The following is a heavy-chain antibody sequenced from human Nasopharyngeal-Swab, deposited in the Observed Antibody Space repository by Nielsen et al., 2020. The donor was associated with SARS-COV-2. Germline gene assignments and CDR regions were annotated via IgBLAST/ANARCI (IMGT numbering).Heavy chain of an antibody. Sequence: WIRQSPGQGLEWIGEINHSGSTNYNPSLKSRVTISVDTSKNQFSLKLSSVTAADTAVYYCARPTTLGYYYGMDVWGQGTTVTVSS. V-gene: IGHV4-34*01. J-gene: IGHJ6*02. CDR3: ARPTTLGYYYGMDV. D-gene: IGHD1-14*01. CDR2: INHSGST.